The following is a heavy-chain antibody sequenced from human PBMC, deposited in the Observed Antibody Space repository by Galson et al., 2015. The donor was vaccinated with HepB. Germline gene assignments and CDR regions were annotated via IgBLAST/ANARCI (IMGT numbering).Heavy chain of an antibody. D-gene: IGHD3-10*01. V-gene: IGHV5-51*01. J-gene: IGHJ3*02. CDR3: ARGMVRGFHGVNPFDI. CDR1: GYSFTSYW. CDR2: IHPGDSNT. Sequence: QSGAEVKKPGESLKISCKGSGYSFTSYWIGWVRQMPGKGLEWMGIIHPGDSNTIYSPSFQGQVTISADKSITTAYLQWSSLKASDTAIYYCARGMVRGFHGVNPFDIWGQGTMVTVSS.